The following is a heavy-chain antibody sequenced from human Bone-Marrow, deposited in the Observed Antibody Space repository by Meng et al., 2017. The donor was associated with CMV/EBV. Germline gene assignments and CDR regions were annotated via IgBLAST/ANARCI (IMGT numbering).Heavy chain of an antibody. CDR1: GFTFSTYA. Sequence: GESLKISCGASGFTFSTYAMTWVRQAPGKGLEWVSVISGSGGKTRYADSVKGRFTISRDDSKNTLNLQMHSLRVEDQAVYYCAKGKGLSTSFGVAYYPMDVWGQGTTVTVSS. J-gene: IGHJ6*01. V-gene: IGHV3-23*01. D-gene: IGHD3-3*01. CDR3: AKGKGLSTSFGVAYYPMDV. CDR2: ISGSGGKT.